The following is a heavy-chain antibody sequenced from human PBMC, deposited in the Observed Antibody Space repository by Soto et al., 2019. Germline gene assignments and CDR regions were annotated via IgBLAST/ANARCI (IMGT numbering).Heavy chain of an antibody. CDR1: GFTFSSYA. Sequence: GGSLRLSCSASGFTFSSYAMSWVRQAPGKGLEWVSAISGSGTNSYYADSVKGRFTISRDNSENTLYLQMNSLKAEETAVYYCAKDHLRAALGASYYYAMDVWGRGTTVTVSS. CDR2: ISGSGTNS. CDR3: AKDHLRAALGASYYYAMDV. D-gene: IGHD3-16*01. V-gene: IGHV3-23*01. J-gene: IGHJ6*02.